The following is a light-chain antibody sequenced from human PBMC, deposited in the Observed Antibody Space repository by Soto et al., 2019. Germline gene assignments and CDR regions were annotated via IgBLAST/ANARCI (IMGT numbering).Light chain of an antibody. Sequence: DIVMTQSPDSLAVSLGERATINCKSSQSVLYSSNNKNYSAWYQQKPGQPPKLLIYWASTRESGVPDRFSGSGSGTDFTIPISSLQAEDVAVYYCQQYYSTPRTFGQGTKVEIK. J-gene: IGKJ1*01. CDR3: QQYYSTPRT. CDR1: QSVLYSSNNKNY. CDR2: WAS. V-gene: IGKV4-1*01.